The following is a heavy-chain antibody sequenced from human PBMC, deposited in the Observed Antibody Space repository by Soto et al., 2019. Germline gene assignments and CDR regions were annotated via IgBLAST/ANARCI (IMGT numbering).Heavy chain of an antibody. CDR1: SGTISSANW. V-gene: IGHV4-4*02. CDR3: AREGTGTTRGSFDY. J-gene: IGHJ4*02. CDR2: IYPSGST. Sequence: QVQLQESGPGLVKPSRTLSLTCTVSSGTISSANWWSWVRQLPGKGLEWIGEIYPSGSTNYNPSLESRLTISIDESKNQFSLKLTSVTAADTAIYNCAREGTGTTRGSFDYWGQGTLVTVSS. D-gene: IGHD1-1*01.